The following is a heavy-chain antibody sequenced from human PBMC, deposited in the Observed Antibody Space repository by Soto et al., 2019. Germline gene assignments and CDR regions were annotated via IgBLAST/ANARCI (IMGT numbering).Heavy chain of an antibody. CDR2: IVVGSGNT. Sequence: SVKVSCKASGFTFTSYAVQWVRQARGQRLEWIGWIVVGSGNTNYAQKFQERVTITRDMSTSTAYMELSSLRSEDTAVYYCAAVDFPAAAAIPFDYWGQGTLVTVSS. J-gene: IGHJ4*02. D-gene: IGHD6-13*01. CDR1: GFTFTSYA. V-gene: IGHV1-58*01. CDR3: AAVDFPAAAAIPFDY.